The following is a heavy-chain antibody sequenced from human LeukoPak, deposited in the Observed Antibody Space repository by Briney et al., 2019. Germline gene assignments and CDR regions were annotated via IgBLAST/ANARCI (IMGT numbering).Heavy chain of an antibody. CDR3: ARDAPDDYGDYYYGMDV. J-gene: IGHJ6*02. D-gene: IGHD4-17*01. V-gene: IGHV3-7*01. Sequence: PGGSLRLSCAASGFTFSSYWMNWVRQAPGKGLEWVANIKQDGSEKYYVDSVKGRFTISRDNAKNSLYLQMNSLRAEDTAVYYCARDAPDDYGDYYYGMDVWGQGTTVTVSS. CDR1: GFTFSSYW. CDR2: IKQDGSEK.